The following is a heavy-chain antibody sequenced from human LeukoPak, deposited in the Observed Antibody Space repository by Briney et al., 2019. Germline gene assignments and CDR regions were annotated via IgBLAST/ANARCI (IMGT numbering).Heavy chain of an antibody. J-gene: IGHJ4*02. Sequence: GGSLRLSCAASGFTFGSYSMNWVRQAPGKGLEWVSSISRDNSYINYADSVKGRFTISRDNAKNSLYLQMNSLRAEDTAVYYCASGNPPQYYYDSGGGQGTLVTVSS. CDR3: ASGNPPQYYYDSG. CDR1: GFTFGSYS. CDR2: ISRDNSYI. D-gene: IGHD3-10*01. V-gene: IGHV3-21*01.